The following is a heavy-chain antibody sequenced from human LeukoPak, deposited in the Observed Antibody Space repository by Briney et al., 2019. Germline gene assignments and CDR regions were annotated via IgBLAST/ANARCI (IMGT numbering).Heavy chain of an antibody. Sequence: ASVKVSCKASGYTFTSYDINWVRQATGQGLEWMGRMNPNSGNTGYPQKFQGRVTITRDTSISTAYMELSRLRFEDTAVYYCARDGYNYGYFDYWGQGTLVTVSS. D-gene: IGHD5-24*01. V-gene: IGHV1-8*03. J-gene: IGHJ4*02. CDR1: GYTFTSYD. CDR2: MNPNSGNT. CDR3: ARDGYNYGYFDY.